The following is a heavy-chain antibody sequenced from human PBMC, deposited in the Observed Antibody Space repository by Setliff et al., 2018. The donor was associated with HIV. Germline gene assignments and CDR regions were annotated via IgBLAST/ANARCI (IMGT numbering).Heavy chain of an antibody. J-gene: IGHJ3*02. Sequence: PSETLSLTCTVSGGSISSGDYYWTWIRQPPGKGLEWIGYTYYSGNTYSNPSLKSRITISIDTSKNQFSLRLNSVTAADTAVYYCARGGCSGGSCYSGAFEIWGQGTMVTVSS. CDR3: ARGGCSGGSCYSGAFEI. CDR2: TYYSGNT. D-gene: IGHD2-15*01. CDR1: GGSISSGDYY. V-gene: IGHV4-30-4*08.